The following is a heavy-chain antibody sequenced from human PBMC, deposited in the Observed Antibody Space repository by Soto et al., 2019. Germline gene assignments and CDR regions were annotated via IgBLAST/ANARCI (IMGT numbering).Heavy chain of an antibody. CDR2: IYYSGST. V-gene: IGHV4-59*01. CDR3: ARGGQLWPYYFDY. CDR1: GGSISSYY. D-gene: IGHD5-18*01. J-gene: IGHJ4*02. Sequence: SETLSLTCTVSGGSISSYYWSWIRQPPGKGLEWIGYIYYSGSTNYNPSLKSRVTISVDTSKDQFSLKLSSVTAADTAVYYCARGGQLWPYYFDYWGQGTLVTVSS.